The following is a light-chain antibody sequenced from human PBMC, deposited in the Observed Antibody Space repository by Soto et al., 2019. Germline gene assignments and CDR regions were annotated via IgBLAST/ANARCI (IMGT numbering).Light chain of an antibody. CDR3: SSYAGNNNVV. J-gene: IGLJ2*01. V-gene: IGLV2-8*01. Sequence: QSALTQPPSASGSPGQSVTISCTGTSSDVGGYKFVSWYQQHPGKAPKLLIFEVSRRPPGVPDRFSGSKSGNTASLTVSGLQAEDEADYYCSSYAGNNNVVFGGGTKLTVL. CDR2: EVS. CDR1: SSDVGGYKF.